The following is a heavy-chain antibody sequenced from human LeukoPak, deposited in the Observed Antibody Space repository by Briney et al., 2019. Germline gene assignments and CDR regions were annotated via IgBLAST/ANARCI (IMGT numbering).Heavy chain of an antibody. D-gene: IGHD4-17*01. V-gene: IGHV1-69*04. CDR3: ARGAYGDYENY. CDR2: IIPILGIA. CDR1: GGTFSSYA. J-gene: IGHJ4*02. Sequence: ASVKVSCKASGGTFSSYAISWVRQAPGQGLEWMGRIIPILGIANYAQKFQGRVTITADKSTSTAYMELSSLRSEDTAVYYCARGAYGDYENYWGQGTLVTVSS.